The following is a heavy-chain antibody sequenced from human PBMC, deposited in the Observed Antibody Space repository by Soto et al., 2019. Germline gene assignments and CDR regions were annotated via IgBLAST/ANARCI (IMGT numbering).Heavy chain of an antibody. V-gene: IGHV1-69*12. CDR2: IIPIFGTA. CDR3: ARGGAVSYYSGIDV. CDR1: GGTFSRYG. Sequence: QVQLVQSGAEVKKPGSSVKVSCKASGGTFSRYGISWVRQAPGQGLEWMGGIIPIFGTANYAQKFQGRVTITADESTSTGCMGLRSLSSEDLAVYYCARGGAVSYYSGIDVWGQGTTVTVSS. J-gene: IGHJ6*02. D-gene: IGHD3-16*01.